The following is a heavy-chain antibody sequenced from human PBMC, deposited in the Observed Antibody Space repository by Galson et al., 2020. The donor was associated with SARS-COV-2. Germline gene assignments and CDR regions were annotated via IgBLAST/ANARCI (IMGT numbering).Heavy chain of an antibody. D-gene: IGHD4-4*01. V-gene: IGHV3-66*01. CDR2: IHSGGGST. Sequence: GGSLRLSCAASGFTVTSYSMSWVRQVPGKGLEWVSVIHSGGGSTYYADSVQGRFSISRDSSKNTLNLQMNSLRADDTAVYYCARVLGDDYNRNRFDIWGQGTMVTVSS. CDR1: GFTVTSYS. CDR3: ARVLGDDYNRNRFDI. J-gene: IGHJ3*02.